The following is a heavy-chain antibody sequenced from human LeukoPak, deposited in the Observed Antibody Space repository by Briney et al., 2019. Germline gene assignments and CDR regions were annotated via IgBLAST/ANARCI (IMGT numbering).Heavy chain of an antibody. CDR2: INQDGSEK. J-gene: IGHJ1*01. CDR3: ARGRTGY. Sequence: PGGSLRLXCAASGFTFSSYGMHWVRQAPGKGLEWVANINQDGSEKYYVDSAKGRFTISRDNAKNSLYLQMNSLRAEDTAVYYCARGRTGYWGQGTLVTVSS. D-gene: IGHD4-17*01. CDR1: GFTFSSYG. V-gene: IGHV3-7*01.